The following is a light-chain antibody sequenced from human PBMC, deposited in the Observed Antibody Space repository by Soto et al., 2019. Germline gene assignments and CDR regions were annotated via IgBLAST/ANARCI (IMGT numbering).Light chain of an antibody. Sequence: EIVMTQSPATLSVSPGERATLSCRASQSVSSNLAWYQQKPGQAPRLLIYGASTRATGIPARFSGSGSGTEFTLTISSLQSEDFAVHYCQQYNNWPMYTFDQGTKLEIK. CDR3: QQYNNWPMYT. CDR1: QSVSSN. J-gene: IGKJ2*01. V-gene: IGKV3-15*01. CDR2: GAS.